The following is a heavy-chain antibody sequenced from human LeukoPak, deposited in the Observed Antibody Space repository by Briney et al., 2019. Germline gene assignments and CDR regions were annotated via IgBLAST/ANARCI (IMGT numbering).Heavy chain of an antibody. Sequence: GGSLRLSCAASGFSFSRYWMSWVRQGPGKGLDWVASINPDGSGTYYVDSVKGRFTISRDNAQNSLYLQMNSLSAEDTAVYYCARLFGGVTTFDYWGQGTLVTVSS. D-gene: IGHD4-17*01. V-gene: IGHV3-7*01. CDR3: ARLFGGVTTFDY. CDR2: INPDGSGT. CDR1: GFSFSRYW. J-gene: IGHJ4*02.